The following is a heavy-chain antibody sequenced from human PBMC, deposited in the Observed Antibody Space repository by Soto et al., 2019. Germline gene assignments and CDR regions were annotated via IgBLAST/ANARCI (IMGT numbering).Heavy chain of an antibody. CDR2: INHSGST. CDR1: GGSFSAYS. D-gene: IGHD3-16*01. V-gene: IGHV4-34*09. J-gene: IGHJ4*02. Sequence: SETLSLTCAVYGGSFSAYSWTWIRQPPGKGLEWIGEINHSGSTYYNPSLKSRVTISVDTSKNQFSLKLSSVTAADTAVYYCARARAGGFDYWGQGTLVTVSS. CDR3: ARARAGGFDY.